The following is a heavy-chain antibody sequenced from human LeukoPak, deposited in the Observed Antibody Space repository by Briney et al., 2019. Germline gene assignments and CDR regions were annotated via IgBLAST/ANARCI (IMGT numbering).Heavy chain of an antibody. Sequence: PGGSLRLSCAASGFTFSSYSMNWVRQAPGKGLEWVSSISSSSSYIYYADSVKGRFTISRDNAKNSLYLQMNSLRAEDTVVYYCARNPLRTYYYDSSGSTDYWGQGTLVTVSS. CDR3: ARNPLRTYYYDSSGSTDY. CDR1: GFTFSSYS. J-gene: IGHJ4*02. CDR2: ISSSSSYI. V-gene: IGHV3-21*01. D-gene: IGHD3-22*01.